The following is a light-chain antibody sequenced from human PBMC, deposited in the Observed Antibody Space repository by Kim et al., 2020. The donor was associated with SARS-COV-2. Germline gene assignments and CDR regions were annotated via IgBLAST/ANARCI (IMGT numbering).Light chain of an antibody. V-gene: IGKV1-27*01. CDR3: LKYDSAAWT. Sequence: DIQMTQSPSSLSASVGDRVTITCRASQDIRNYLAWYQQKPGKVPKALTYAASTLQSGVPSRFSGGGSGTDFTLTISSLQPEDAATYYSLKYDSAAWTFGQGTKVDIK. J-gene: IGKJ1*01. CDR1: QDIRNY. CDR2: AAS.